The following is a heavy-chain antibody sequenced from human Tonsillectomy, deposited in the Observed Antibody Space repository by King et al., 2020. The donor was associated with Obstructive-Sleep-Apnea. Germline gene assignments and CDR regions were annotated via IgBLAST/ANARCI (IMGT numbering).Heavy chain of an antibody. CDR3: ARGGYDEPLDY. D-gene: IGHD5-12*01. CDR2: IYHSGRT. J-gene: IGHJ4*02. V-gene: IGHV4-38-2*02. CDR1: GFSINNGYY. Sequence: VQLQESGPGLVKPSETLSLTCTVSGFSINNGYYWGWIRQPPGKGLEWTGSIYHSGRTYRNPYLKSRVSISVDTSKNQFSLKLSSVTAADTAVYYCARGGYDEPLDYWGQGILVTVSS.